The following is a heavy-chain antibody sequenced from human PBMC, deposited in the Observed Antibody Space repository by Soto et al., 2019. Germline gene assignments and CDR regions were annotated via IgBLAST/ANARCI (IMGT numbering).Heavy chain of an antibody. V-gene: IGHV1-24*01. D-gene: IGHD4-17*01. CDR1: GSSLIEPP. J-gene: IGHJ4*02. Sequence: QVQLVQSGAQVKRPGASGMVSCKFSGSSLIEPPIHWGRQIPGKGLEWRGGFDLEERKYIYAQKIQGRVTMTDESSTVTAFMDLGSLGSEDTAVYYCATQKADYSFDYWGQGTLVTVSS. CDR3: ATQKADYSFDY. CDR2: FDLEERKY.